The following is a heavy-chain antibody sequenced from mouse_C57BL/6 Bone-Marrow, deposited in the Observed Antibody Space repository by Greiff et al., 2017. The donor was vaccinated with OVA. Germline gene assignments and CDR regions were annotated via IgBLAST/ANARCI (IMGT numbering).Heavy chain of an antibody. V-gene: IGHV11-2*01. Sequence: EVMLVETGGGLVQPGGSRGLSCEGSGFTFSGFWMSWVRQTPGKTLEWIGDINSDGSAINYAPSIKDRFTIFRDNDKSTLYLQMSNVRSEDTATYFCMRNFDVWGTGTTVTVSS. J-gene: IGHJ1*03. CDR1: GFTFSGFW. CDR2: INSDGSAI. CDR3: MRNFDV.